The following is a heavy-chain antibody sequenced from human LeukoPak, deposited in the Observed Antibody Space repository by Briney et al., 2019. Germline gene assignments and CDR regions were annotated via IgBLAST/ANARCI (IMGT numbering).Heavy chain of an antibody. CDR3: VRSGDYYGSGRNWFDP. CDR1: GFSFATYW. V-gene: IGHV5-51*01. CDR2: IYPGGSDI. Sequence: GESLKISCQGFGFSFATYWIGWVRQMPGKGLEWMGVIYPGGSDIRYSPPFQGQVTISADKSISTAYLQWRSLKASDTAMYYSVRSGDYYGSGRNWFDPWGQGTLVTVSS. D-gene: IGHD3-10*01. J-gene: IGHJ5*02.